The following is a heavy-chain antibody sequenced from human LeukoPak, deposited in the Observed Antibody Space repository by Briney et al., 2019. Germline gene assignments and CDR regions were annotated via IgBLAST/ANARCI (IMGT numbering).Heavy chain of an antibody. J-gene: IGHJ4*02. D-gene: IGHD2-15*01. CDR1: GGSISSGDYY. CDR2: IYYSGST. Sequence: SETLSLTCTVSGGSISSGDYYWSWIRQPPRKGLEWIGYIYYSGSTYYNPSLKSRVTISVDTSKNQFSLKLSSVTTADTAVYYCAREGYCSGGSCYSGSVDYWGQGTLVTVSS. V-gene: IGHV4-30-4*01. CDR3: AREGYCSGGSCYSGSVDY.